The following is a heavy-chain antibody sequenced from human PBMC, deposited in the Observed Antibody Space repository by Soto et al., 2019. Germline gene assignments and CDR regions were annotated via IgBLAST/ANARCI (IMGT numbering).Heavy chain of an antibody. CDR2: INPNSGST. D-gene: IGHD2-2*01. CDR1: GYTLTRYC. CDR3: ATDIVVATTARGWFDP. V-gene: IGHV1-46*01. J-gene: IGHJ5*02. Sequence: ASVEVSCKASGYTLTRYCSHWVRQAPGQGLEWMGIINPNSGSTSYAQKFQDRVTMTRDTSTSTVYMELSSLRSEDTAVYYCATDIVVATTARGWFDPWGQGTLVTVSS.